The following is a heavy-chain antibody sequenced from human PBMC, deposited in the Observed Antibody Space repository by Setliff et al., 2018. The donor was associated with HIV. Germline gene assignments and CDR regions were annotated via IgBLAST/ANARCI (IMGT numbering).Heavy chain of an antibody. V-gene: IGHV4-38-2*02. CDR2: LYHSGTN. J-gene: IGHJ6*02. CDR3: ARESPDGLDV. Sequence: PSETLSLTCAVSGYSISSGYFWGWIRQPPGKGLEWIGSLYHSGTNFYNPSLKSRVTISLDTSTNRFSLKLNSVTAADTAIYYCARESPDGLDVWGQGTTVTVSS. CDR1: GYSISSGYF.